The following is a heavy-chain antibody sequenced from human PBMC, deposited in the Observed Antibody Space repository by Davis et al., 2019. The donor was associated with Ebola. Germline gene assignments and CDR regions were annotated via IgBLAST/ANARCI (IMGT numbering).Heavy chain of an antibody. CDR2: IYYNGNT. J-gene: IGHJ5*02. V-gene: IGHV4-59*01. CDR1: GGSISSYY. D-gene: IGHD3-22*01. CDR3: ARVLGVVVAGWDWFDP. Sequence: GSLRLSCTVSGGSISSYYWSWIRQPPGKGLEWIGYIYYNGNTNYNPSLESRVTISVDTSKNQFSLRLTSVNPADTAVYYCARVLGVVVAGWDWFDPWGQGTLVTVSS.